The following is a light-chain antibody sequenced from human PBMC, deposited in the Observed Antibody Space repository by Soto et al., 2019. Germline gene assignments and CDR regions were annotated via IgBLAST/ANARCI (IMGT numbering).Light chain of an antibody. Sequence: QSALTQAASVSGSPGQSITISCTGTSSDVGAYNYVSWYQQHPGNAPKLMIYDVSDRPSGFSNHFSGAKSGNTASLTISGLHAEDETDYYCGSYTTSSTYVFGTGTKLTVL. V-gene: IGLV2-14*01. J-gene: IGLJ1*01. CDR1: SSDVGAYNY. CDR2: DVS. CDR3: GSYTTSSTYV.